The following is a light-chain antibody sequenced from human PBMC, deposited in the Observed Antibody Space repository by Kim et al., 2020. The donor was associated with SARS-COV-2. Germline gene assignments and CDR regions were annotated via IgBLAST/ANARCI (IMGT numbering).Light chain of an antibody. CDR1: QSVSSN. Sequence: EIVMTQSPATLSVSPGERATLSCRASQSVSSNLAWYQQKPGQAPRLLIYGASTRATGIPARFSGSGSGTEFTLTISSLQSEDFAVYYFQQYNNCPPYTFGQETKLDI. V-gene: IGKV3-15*01. CDR2: GAS. J-gene: IGKJ2*01. CDR3: QQYNNCPPYT.